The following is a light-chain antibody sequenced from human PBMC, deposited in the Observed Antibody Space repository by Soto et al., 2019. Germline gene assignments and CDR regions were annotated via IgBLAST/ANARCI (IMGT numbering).Light chain of an antibody. V-gene: IGKV1-5*01. CDR3: QRYNNYPWT. Sequence: DIQMTQSPSTLSASVGDSVTITCRASQSISGRLAWYQQKPGKAPKLLIYDASSLEGWVPSRFSGGGSGTEFTLTISGLQPDEFATYYCQRYNNYPWTFGQGTNVEI. CDR1: QSISGR. CDR2: DAS. J-gene: IGKJ1*01.